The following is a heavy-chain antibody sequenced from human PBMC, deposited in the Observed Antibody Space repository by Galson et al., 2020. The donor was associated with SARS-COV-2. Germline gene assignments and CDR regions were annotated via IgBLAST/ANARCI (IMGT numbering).Heavy chain of an antibody. CDR3: ARVHYDFWSGYSGY. CDR1: GFTFSSYS. CDR2: ISSSSSYI. J-gene: IGHJ4*02. D-gene: IGHD3-3*01. Sequence: GGSLRLSCAASGFTFSSYSMNWVRQAPGKGLEWVSSISSSSSYIYYADSVKGRFTISRDNAKNSLYLQMNSLRAEDTAVYYCARVHYDFWSGYSGYWGQGTLVTVSS. V-gene: IGHV3-21*01.